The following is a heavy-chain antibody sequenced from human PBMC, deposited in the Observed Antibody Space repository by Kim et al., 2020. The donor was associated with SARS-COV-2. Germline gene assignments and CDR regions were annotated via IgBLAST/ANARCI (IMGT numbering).Heavy chain of an antibody. D-gene: IGHD2-15*01. V-gene: IGHV4-59*01. CDR3: ARGRESYCSGGSCYSEAGFDY. CDR1: GGSISSYY. Sequence: SETLSLTCTVSGGSISSYYWSWIRQPPGKGLEWIGYIYYSGSTNYNPSLKSRVTISVDTSKNQFSRKLSSVTAADTAVYYCARGRESYCSGGSCYSEAGFDYWGQGTLVTVSS. J-gene: IGHJ4*02. CDR2: IYYSGST.